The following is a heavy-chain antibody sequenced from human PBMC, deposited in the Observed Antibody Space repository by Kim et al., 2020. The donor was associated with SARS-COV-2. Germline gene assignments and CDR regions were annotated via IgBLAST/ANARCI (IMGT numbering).Heavy chain of an antibody. D-gene: IGHD3-10*01. V-gene: IGHV4-34*01. Sequence: SETLSLTCAVYGGSFSGYYWSWIRQPPGKGLEWIGEINHSGSTNYNPSLKSRVTISVDTSKNQFSLKLSSVTAADTAVYYCARGSTYYYGSGSYGMDVWGQGTTVTVSS. J-gene: IGHJ6*02. CDR1: GGSFSGYY. CDR3: ARGSTYYYGSGSYGMDV. CDR2: INHSGST.